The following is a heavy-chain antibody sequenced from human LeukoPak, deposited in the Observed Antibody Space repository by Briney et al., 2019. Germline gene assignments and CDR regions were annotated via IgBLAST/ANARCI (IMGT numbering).Heavy chain of an antibody. CDR2: ISASTNVI. V-gene: IGHV3-11*04. Sequence: GGSLRLSCAASLFTFIDYYMSCIRQAPGRGLEWISYISASTNVIQYADSVKGRFTISRDNAKNSLYLQMNSLSNEDTAVYYCARERGFLWELYFDLWGQGTLVTVSS. J-gene: IGHJ4*02. CDR3: ARERGFLWELYFDL. D-gene: IGHD1-26*01. CDR1: LFTFIDYY.